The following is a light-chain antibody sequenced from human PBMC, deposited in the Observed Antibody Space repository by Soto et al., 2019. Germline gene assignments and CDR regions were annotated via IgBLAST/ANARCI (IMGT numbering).Light chain of an antibody. CDR3: QQFNSYPWT. V-gene: IGKV1-13*02. CDR2: DAS. Sequence: AIQLTQSPSSLSASVGDRVTITCRASQGISSALAWYQQKPGKAPKLLIYDASSLESGVPSRFSGSGSGTDFTLTISSLQPDDLPTYYYQQFNSYPWTFGKGTKVEIK. J-gene: IGKJ1*01. CDR1: QGISSA.